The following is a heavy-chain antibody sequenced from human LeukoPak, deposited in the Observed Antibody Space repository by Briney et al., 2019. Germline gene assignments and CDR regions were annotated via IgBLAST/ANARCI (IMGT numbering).Heavy chain of an antibody. D-gene: IGHD5-24*01. CDR2: VYSTRSTT. V-gene: IGHV4-39*01. CDR1: GGSISSSSNY. Sequence: SETLSLTCTVSGGSISSSSNYWGWVRQPPGKGLEWIGTVYSTRSTTYSNPSLKSRVTISVDTSKNQFSLKLSSVTAADTAVYYCARHEEEDGYNAKTIDYWGQGTLVTVSS. J-gene: IGHJ4*02. CDR3: ARHEEEDGYNAKTIDY.